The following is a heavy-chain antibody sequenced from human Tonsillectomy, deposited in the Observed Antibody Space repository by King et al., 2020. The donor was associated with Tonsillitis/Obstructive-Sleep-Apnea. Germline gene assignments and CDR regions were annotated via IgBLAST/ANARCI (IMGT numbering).Heavy chain of an antibody. D-gene: IGHD5-12*01. CDR3: ARGRLQVYRAYGSPFDY. CDR1: GDSFSGYY. Sequence: VQLQQWGAGLLKPSETLSLTCAVYGDSFSGYYWSWIRQPPGKGLEWIGEINNRGRTTYNPSLKSGITISVDTSKNKFSLKLSSVTAADTAGYYCARGRLQVYRAYGSPFDYWGQGTLVTVSS. CDR2: INNRGRT. V-gene: IGHV4-34*01. J-gene: IGHJ4*02.